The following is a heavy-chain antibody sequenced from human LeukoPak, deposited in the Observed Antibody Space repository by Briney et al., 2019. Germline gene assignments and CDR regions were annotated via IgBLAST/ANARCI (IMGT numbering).Heavy chain of an antibody. V-gene: IGHV1-8*03. J-gene: IGHJ4*02. D-gene: IGHD3-3*01. CDR1: LDTFTSYD. CDR3: ARGYIAYYDFWSGYFNNPLYHFDY. Sequence: ASVKGSCKASLDTFTSYDINCVRQTTRQGLEWIGWVNPNRGNTGYAQKFQGRVTITRNTSISTAYMELSSLRSEDTAVYYCARGYIAYYDFWSGYFNNPLYHFDYWGQGTLVTVSS. CDR2: VNPNRGNT.